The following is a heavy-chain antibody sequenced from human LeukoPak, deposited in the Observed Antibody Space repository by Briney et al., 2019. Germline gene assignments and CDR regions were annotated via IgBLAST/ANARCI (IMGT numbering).Heavy chain of an antibody. CDR1: GFTFSSYA. D-gene: IGHD3-22*01. CDR2: ISGSGGST. V-gene: IGHV3-23*01. CDR3: AKVKRNYYDTSEFDY. Sequence: GGSLRLSCAASGFTFSSYAMSWVRQAPGKGLEWVSAISGSGGSTYYADSVKGRFTISRDNSKNTLYLQMNSLRAEDTAVYYCAKVKRNYYDTSEFDYWGQGNLVTVSS. J-gene: IGHJ4*02.